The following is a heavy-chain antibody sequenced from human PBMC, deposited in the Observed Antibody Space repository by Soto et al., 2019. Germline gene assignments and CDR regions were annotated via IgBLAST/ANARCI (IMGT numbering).Heavy chain of an antibody. V-gene: IGHV3-53*01. Sequence: GSLRLSCAASGFTFSSYAMHWVRQAPGKGLEWVAVIYTAGPTYYADSVKGRFTISRDESKNTLYFQMDNLRAEDTATYYCARGKSRDAYNPLGYWGPGTLVTVSS. CDR2: IYTAGPT. CDR3: ARGKSRDAYNPLGY. CDR1: GFTFSSYA. D-gene: IGHD1-1*01. J-gene: IGHJ4*02.